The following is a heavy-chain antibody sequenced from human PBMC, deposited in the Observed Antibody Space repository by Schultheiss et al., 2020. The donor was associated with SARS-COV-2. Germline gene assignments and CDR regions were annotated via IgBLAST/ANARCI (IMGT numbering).Heavy chain of an antibody. V-gene: IGHV3-66*02. Sequence: GESLKISCAASGFTFSSYSMNWVRQAPGKGLEWVSLLYSGGSTYYADSVKGRFTIIRDHSKNTLYLQMNSLRAEDTAVYYCAKRPAYYYYYYMDVWGKGTTVTVSS. CDR2: LYSGGST. CDR1: GFTFSSYS. J-gene: IGHJ6*03. CDR3: AKRPAYYYYYYMDV.